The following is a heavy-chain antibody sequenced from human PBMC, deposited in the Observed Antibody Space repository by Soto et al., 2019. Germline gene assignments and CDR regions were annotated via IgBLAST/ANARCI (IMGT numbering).Heavy chain of an antibody. V-gene: IGHV1-69*12. D-gene: IGHD5-12*01. J-gene: IGHJ4*02. CDR1: GGTFSSYA. CDR3: ARETSPGDGYNYLGY. Sequence: QVQLVQSGAEVKKPGSSVKVSCKASGGTFSSYAISWVRQAPGQGLEWMGGIIPIFGTANYAQKFQGRGTITADESTSVADMELSSLRSEDTVVYYCARETSPGDGYNYLGYWGQGTLVTVSS. CDR2: IIPIFGTA.